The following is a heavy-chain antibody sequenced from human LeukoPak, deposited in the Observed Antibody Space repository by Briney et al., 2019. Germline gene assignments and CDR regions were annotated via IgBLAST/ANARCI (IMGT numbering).Heavy chain of an antibody. Sequence: PSETLSLTCTVSGGSIIGRTSYWGWIRQPPGKGLDWIGIINYSGSTCYNPSLRSRVTISVDTSKNQFSLKLNSVTASDTAVYYCARGYDYWGQGTLVTVSS. CDR1: GGSIIGRTSY. CDR2: INYSGST. CDR3: ARGYDY. V-gene: IGHV4-39*01. D-gene: IGHD3-22*01. J-gene: IGHJ4*02.